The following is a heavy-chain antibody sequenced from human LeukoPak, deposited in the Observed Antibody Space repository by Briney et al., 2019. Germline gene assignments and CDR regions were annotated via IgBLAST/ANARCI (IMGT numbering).Heavy chain of an antibody. V-gene: IGHV4-39*07. D-gene: IGHD6-13*01. Sequence: SETLSLTCTVSGGSISSSSYYWGWIRQPPGKGLEWIGSIYYSGSTYYNPSLKSRVTISVDTSKNQFSLKLSSVTAADTAVYYCARVGAPLIAAAGPWGQGTLVTVSS. J-gene: IGHJ5*02. CDR1: GGSISSSSYY. CDR2: IYYSGST. CDR3: ARVGAPLIAAAGP.